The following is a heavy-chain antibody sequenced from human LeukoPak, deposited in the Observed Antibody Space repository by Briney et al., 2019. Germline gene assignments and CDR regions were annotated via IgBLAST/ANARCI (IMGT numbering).Heavy chain of an antibody. V-gene: IGHV4-4*02. Sequence: SETLSLTCAVSGGSISSSNWWSWVRQPPGKGLEWIGEIYHSGSTNYNPSLKSRVTISVDKSKNQFSLKLSSVTAADTALYYCAGLVGRYSNGMYYYFDYWGQGILVTVSS. J-gene: IGHJ4*02. CDR2: IYHSGST. CDR1: GGSISSSNW. D-gene: IGHD1-26*01. CDR3: AGLVGRYSNGMYYYFDY.